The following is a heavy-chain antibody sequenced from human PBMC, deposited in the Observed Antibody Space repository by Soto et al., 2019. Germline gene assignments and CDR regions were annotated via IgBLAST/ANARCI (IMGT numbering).Heavy chain of an antibody. Sequence: EVQLLESGGGLVQPGGSLRLSCAASGFTFSSYAMSWVRQAPGQGLEWVSAISGSGISTYYADSVKGRFTISRDNSKNTMYLQMSSLRAEDTAVYYCAKEGEHSSGWANFDYWGQGTLVTVSS. CDR2: ISGSGIST. D-gene: IGHD6-19*01. V-gene: IGHV3-23*01. CDR1: GFTFSSYA. J-gene: IGHJ4*02. CDR3: AKEGEHSSGWANFDY.